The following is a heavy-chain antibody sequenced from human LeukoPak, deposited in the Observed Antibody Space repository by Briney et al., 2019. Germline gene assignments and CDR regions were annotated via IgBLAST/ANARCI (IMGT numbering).Heavy chain of an antibody. CDR3: ARHDYGDYGWFDP. D-gene: IGHD4-17*01. CDR1: GGSISSVDDY. CDR2: IYYSGTT. V-gene: IGHV4-30-4*01. Sequence: SETLSLTCTVSGGSISSVDDYGSWIRQPLGKGLEWIGYIYYSGTTYYNPSLKSRVSISVDTSKNQFSLKLRSVTAADTAVYYCARHDYGDYGWFDPWGQGTLVTVSS. J-gene: IGHJ5*02.